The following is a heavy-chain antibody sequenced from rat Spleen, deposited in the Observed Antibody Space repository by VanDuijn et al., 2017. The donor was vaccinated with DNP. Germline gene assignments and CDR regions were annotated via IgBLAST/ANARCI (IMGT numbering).Heavy chain of an antibody. D-gene: IGHD1-11*01. CDR2: IRYAGDNK. V-gene: IGHV5-20*01. Sequence: EVQLAESGGGLVQPGRSLKLSCAASGFTFSDYYMAWVRQAPTKGLEWVASIRYAGDNKEYGDSVKGRFTISRDNTRGALYLQMDSLRSDDTATYYCVRETPTCDYWGQGVLVTVSS. J-gene: IGHJ2*01. CDR1: GFTFSDYY. CDR3: VRETPTCDY.